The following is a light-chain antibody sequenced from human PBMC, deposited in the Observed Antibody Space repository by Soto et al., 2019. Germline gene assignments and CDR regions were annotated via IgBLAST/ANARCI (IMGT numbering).Light chain of an antibody. V-gene: IGLV1-40*01. CDR1: SSNIGAGYD. CDR2: GNS. J-gene: IGLJ3*02. CDR3: QSYDSSLSGWV. Sequence: QSVLTQPPSVSGAPGQRVTIYCTGNSSNIGAGYDVHWYQQLPGTAPKLLIYGNSNRPSGVPDRFSGSKSGTSASLAITGLQAEDEADYYCQSYDSSLSGWVFGGGTKVTVL.